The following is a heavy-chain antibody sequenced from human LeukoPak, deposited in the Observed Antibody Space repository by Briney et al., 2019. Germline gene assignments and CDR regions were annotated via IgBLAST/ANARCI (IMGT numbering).Heavy chain of an antibody. Sequence: GRSLRLSCAASRFTFDDYAMHWVRQAPGKGLEWVSGISWNSGSIGYADSVRGRFTISRDNAKNSLYLQMNSLRAEDTALYYCAKVNDSSGYYYMDVWGKGTTVTVSS. CDR3: AKVNDSSGYYYMDV. V-gene: IGHV3-9*01. CDR2: ISWNSGSI. D-gene: IGHD3-22*01. J-gene: IGHJ6*03. CDR1: RFTFDDYA.